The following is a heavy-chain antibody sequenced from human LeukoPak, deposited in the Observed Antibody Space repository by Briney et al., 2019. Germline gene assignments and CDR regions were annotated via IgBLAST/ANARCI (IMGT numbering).Heavy chain of an antibody. CDR3: ARDGPGIAVAGDGFDY. D-gene: IGHD6-19*01. CDR1: GYTFTSYG. CDR2: ISAYNGNT. Sequence: ASVKVSCTASGYTFTSYGISWVRQAPGQGLEWMGWISAYNGNTNYAQKLQGRVTMTTDTSTSTAYMELRSLRSDDTAVYYCARDGPGIAVAGDGFDYWGQGTLVSVSS. V-gene: IGHV1-18*01. J-gene: IGHJ4*02.